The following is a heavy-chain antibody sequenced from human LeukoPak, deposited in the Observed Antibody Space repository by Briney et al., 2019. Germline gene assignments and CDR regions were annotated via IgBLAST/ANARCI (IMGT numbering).Heavy chain of an antibody. CDR1: GYSISSGYY. CDR2: IYHSGST. Sequence: SETLSLTCTVSGYSISSGYYWGWIRQPPGKGLEWIGSIYHSGSTYYNPSLKSRVTISVDTSKNQFSLKLSSVTAADTAVYYCATDLGAFDIWGQGTMVTVSS. CDR3: ATDLGAFDI. D-gene: IGHD3-10*01. V-gene: IGHV4-38-2*02. J-gene: IGHJ3*02.